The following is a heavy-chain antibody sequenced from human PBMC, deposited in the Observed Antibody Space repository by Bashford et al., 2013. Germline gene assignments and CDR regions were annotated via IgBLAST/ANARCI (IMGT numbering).Heavy chain of an antibody. D-gene: IGHD3-3*01. J-gene: IGHJ6*02. Sequence: GGSLRLSCAASGFIFSNAWMNWVRQAPGKGLQWVGRIKSKADGGTTDYAAPVKGRFTISRDDSKNTLFLQMNSLQTEDTAVYYCATDFISITIPGYYYGMDVWGQGTTVTVSS. CDR1: GFIFSNAW. CDR3: ATDFISITIPGYYYGMDV. CDR2: IKSKADGGTT. V-gene: IGHV3-15*01.